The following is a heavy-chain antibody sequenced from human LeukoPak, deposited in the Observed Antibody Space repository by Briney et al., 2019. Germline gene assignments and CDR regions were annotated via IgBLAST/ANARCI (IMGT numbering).Heavy chain of an antibody. V-gene: IGHV4-34*01. D-gene: IGHD6-13*01. CDR3: ATCIAAAGNAIYNWFDP. CDR1: GGSFSGYY. Sequence: SETLSLTCAVYGGSFSGYYWSWIRLPPGKGLEWIGEINHSGSTNYNPSLKRRVIISVDMSKNQFSLKLSSVTAADTAVYYCATCIAAAGNAIYNWFDPWGQGTLVTVSS. J-gene: IGHJ5*02. CDR2: INHSGST.